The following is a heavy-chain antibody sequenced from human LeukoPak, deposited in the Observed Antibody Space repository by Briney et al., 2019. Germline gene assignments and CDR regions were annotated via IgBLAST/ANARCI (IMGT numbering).Heavy chain of an antibody. V-gene: IGHV4-34*01. CDR2: INHSGST. J-gene: IGHJ4*02. D-gene: IGHD3-22*01. CDR1: GGSFSGYY. CDR3: ARGHGNYYDSSGSYFDY. Sequence: SETLSLTCAVYGGSFSGYYWSWIRQPPGKGLEWIGEINHSGSTNYNPSLKSRVTISVDTSKNQFSLKLSSVTAADTAVHYCARGHGNYYDSSGSYFDYWGQGTLVTVSS.